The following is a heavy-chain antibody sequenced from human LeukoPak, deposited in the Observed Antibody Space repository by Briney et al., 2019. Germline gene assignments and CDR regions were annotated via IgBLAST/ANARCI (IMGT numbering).Heavy chain of an antibody. CDR3: AREAPGIAVASTPTGYFDL. CDR2: IIPIFGTA. CDR1: GSTFSSYA. Sequence: SVKVSCKASGSTFSSYAISWVRQAPEQGLEWMGGIIPIFGTANYAQKFQGRVTITADKSTSTAYMELSSLRSEDTAVYYCAREAPGIAVASTPTGYFDLWGRGTLVTVSS. V-gene: IGHV1-69*06. D-gene: IGHD6-19*01. J-gene: IGHJ2*01.